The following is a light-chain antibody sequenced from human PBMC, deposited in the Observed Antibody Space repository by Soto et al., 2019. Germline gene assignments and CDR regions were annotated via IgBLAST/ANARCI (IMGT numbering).Light chain of an antibody. CDR3: QQYGSSPRT. J-gene: IGKJ1*01. CDR1: QSISSNY. V-gene: IGKV3-20*01. Sequence: EIVLTQSPGTLPLSPGERATLSCRASQSISSNYLAWYQQKPGQAPRLLIYGASSRATGIPDRFSGSGSGTDFTLTISRLEPEDFAVYYCQQYGSSPRTFGQGTKVEI. CDR2: GAS.